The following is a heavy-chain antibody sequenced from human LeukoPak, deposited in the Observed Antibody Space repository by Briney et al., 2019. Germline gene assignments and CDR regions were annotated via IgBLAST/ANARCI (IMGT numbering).Heavy chain of an antibody. Sequence: ASVKSSCKASGYTFTGDYMHWGRQAPGERVEWMGRINTNSGGTKYAQKCQGSVTMTRDTSISTAYMELSRLRSDDTAVYYCARDYSSSWYGCFDPWGQGTLVTVSS. V-gene: IGHV1-2*06. D-gene: IGHD6-13*01. CDR2: INTNSGGT. CDR3: ARDYSSSWYGCFDP. J-gene: IGHJ5*02. CDR1: GYTFTGDY.